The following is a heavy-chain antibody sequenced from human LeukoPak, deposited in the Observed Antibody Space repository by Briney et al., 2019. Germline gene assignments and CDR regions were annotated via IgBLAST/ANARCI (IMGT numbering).Heavy chain of an antibody. CDR3: ARDKDYYDSRGYHYYYGMDV. J-gene: IGHJ6*01. D-gene: IGHD3-22*01. CDR2: IWYDGNYK. CDR1: GLTFSDYG. Sequence: GGSLRLSCAASGLTFSDYGMHWVRQAPGKGLECVALIWYDGNYKYYAHSVKSRFTISRDNSKHTLYLHINSLRAEDTAVYYCARDKDYYDSRGYHYYYGMDVWGEGTTVTVSS. V-gene: IGHV3-33*01.